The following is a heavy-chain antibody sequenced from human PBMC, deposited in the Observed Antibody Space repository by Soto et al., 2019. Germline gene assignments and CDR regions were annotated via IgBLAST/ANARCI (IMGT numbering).Heavy chain of an antibody. V-gene: IGHV2-5*01. CDR2: MYWRDDK. D-gene: IGHD1-26*01. J-gene: IGHJ4*02. Sequence: QITLKESGPTLVKPTQTLTLTCTFSGFSLNTGGVGVGWFRQPPGKAPEWLALMYWRDDKRYNPSLKTRLTITEGNSKNQVVLTMTNMDPVDTATYYCAHTAATCPYWESFDFWGQGTLVTVSS. CDR3: AHTAATCPYWESFDF. CDR1: GFSLNTGGVG.